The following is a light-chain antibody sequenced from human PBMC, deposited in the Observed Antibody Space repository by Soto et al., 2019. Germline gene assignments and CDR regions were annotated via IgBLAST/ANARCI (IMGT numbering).Light chain of an antibody. CDR3: SAYAGSNTFV. CDR2: EVT. V-gene: IGLV2-8*01. CDR1: SSDVGDNY. Sequence: QSALAQPPSASGSPGQSVTISCTGTSSDVGDNYVSWYQQHLGKAPKLIIYEVTLRPSGVPDRFSGSKSGNTASLTVSGLQADVEADYYFSAYAGSNTFVFGTGTKLTVL. J-gene: IGLJ1*01.